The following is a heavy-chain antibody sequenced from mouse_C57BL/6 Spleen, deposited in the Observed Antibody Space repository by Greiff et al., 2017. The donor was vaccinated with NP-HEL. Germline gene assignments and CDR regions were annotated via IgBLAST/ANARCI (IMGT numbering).Heavy chain of an antibody. J-gene: IGHJ4*01. Sequence: VQLQQSGPELVKPGASVKISCKASGYSFTDYNMNWVKQSNGKSLEWIGVINPNYGTTSYNQKFKGKATLTVDQSSSTAYMQLNSLTYEDSAVYYCARGGYSNYARYRYYAMDYWGQGTSVTVSS. CDR2: INPNYGTT. D-gene: IGHD2-5*01. V-gene: IGHV1-39*01. CDR3: ARGGYSNYARYRYYAMDY. CDR1: GYSFTDYN.